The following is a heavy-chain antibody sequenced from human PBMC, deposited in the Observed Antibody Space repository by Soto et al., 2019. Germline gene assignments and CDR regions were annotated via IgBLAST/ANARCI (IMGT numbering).Heavy chain of an antibody. CDR1: GGTFSSYA. D-gene: IGHD2-15*01. Sequence: GASVKVSCKASGGTFSSYAISWVRQAPGQGLEWMGGIIPIFGTANYAQKFQGRVTITADESTSTAYMELSGLRSEDTAVYYCARSHPYFVVVVAAIAATGFDPWGQGTLVTVSS. V-gene: IGHV1-69*13. CDR3: ARSHPYFVVVVAAIAATGFDP. CDR2: IIPIFGTA. J-gene: IGHJ5*02.